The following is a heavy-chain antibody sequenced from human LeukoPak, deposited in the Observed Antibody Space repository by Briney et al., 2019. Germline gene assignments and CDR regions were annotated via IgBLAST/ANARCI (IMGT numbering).Heavy chain of an antibody. J-gene: IGHJ4*02. Sequence: GASVKVSCKASGYTFTSYGISWVRQAPGQGPEWMGWISAYNGNTNYAQKLQGRVTMTRDTSISTAYMELSRLKSDDTAVYYCARDQRGEFGDLSFDYWGQGTLVTVSS. V-gene: IGHV1-18*01. D-gene: IGHD3-10*01. CDR2: ISAYNGNT. CDR1: GYTFTSYG. CDR3: ARDQRGEFGDLSFDY.